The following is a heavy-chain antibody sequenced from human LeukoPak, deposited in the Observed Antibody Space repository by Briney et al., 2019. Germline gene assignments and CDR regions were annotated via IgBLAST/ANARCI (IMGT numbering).Heavy chain of an antibody. J-gene: IGHJ4*02. D-gene: IGHD1-14*01. Sequence: PGGSLRLSCAASGFTFSSYWMHWVRQAPGKGLVWVSRINSDGSSTSYADSVKGRFTTSRDNSRNTLYLQMNSLRAEDTAVYYCAREPGPGYFDYWGQGTLVTVSS. CDR2: INSDGSST. V-gene: IGHV3-74*01. CDR3: AREPGPGYFDY. CDR1: GFTFSSYW.